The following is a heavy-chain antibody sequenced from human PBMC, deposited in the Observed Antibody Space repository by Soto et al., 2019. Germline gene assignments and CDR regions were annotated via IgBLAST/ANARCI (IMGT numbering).Heavy chain of an antibody. V-gene: IGHV1-18*04. J-gene: IGHJ6*02. D-gene: IGHD1-26*01. CDR2: ISAYNGNT. CDR1: GYTFTSYG. Sequence: ASVKVSCKASGYTFTSYGISWVRQAPGQGLEWMGWISAYNGNTNYAQKLQGRVTMTTDTSTSTAYMELRSLRSDDTAVYYCARDSGSYYYYYYYGMDVWGQGTTVTV. CDR3: ARDSGSYYYYYYYGMDV.